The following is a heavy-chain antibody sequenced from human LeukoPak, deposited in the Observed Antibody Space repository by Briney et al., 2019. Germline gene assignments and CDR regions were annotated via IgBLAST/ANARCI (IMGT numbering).Heavy chain of an antibody. Sequence: PGGSLRLSCAASGFTFSSYEMNWVRQAPGKGLEWVSYISSSGSTIYYADSVKGRFTISRDNSKNTLYLQMNSLRAEDTAVYYCAKTPGIVVVITTYYFDNWGQGTLVTVSS. CDR3: AKTPGIVVVITTYYFDN. CDR1: GFTFSSYE. D-gene: IGHD3-22*01. J-gene: IGHJ4*02. V-gene: IGHV3-48*03. CDR2: ISSSGSTI.